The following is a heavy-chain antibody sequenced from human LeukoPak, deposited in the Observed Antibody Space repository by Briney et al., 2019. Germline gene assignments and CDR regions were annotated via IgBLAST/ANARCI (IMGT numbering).Heavy chain of an antibody. D-gene: IGHD6-13*01. Sequence: GESLQISCRGSGYSFPTYWIGWVRQLPGKGLEWMGIIYPGDSDTRYSPSFQGQVTISADKSISTAYLQWSSLKASDTAMYYCARCIAAGGSRWTDFWGQGTLVTVSS. CDR1: GYSFPTYW. CDR3: ARCIAAGGSRWTDF. J-gene: IGHJ4*02. V-gene: IGHV5-51*01. CDR2: IYPGDSDT.